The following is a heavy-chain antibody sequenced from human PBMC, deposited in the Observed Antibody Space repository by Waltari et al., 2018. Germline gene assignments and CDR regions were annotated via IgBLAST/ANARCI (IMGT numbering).Heavy chain of an antibody. CDR2: IIPIFGTA. D-gene: IGHD5-12*01. V-gene: IGHV1-69*01. CDR3: ATKPIRGRDGYKLGSFDY. J-gene: IGHJ4*02. Sequence: QVQLVQSGAEVKKPGSSVKVSCKASGGTFSSYAISWVRPAPGQGLEWMGGIIPIFGTANYAQKFQGRVTITADESTSTAYMELSSLRSEDTAVYYCATKPIRGRDGYKLGSFDYWGQGTLVTVSS. CDR1: GGTFSSYA.